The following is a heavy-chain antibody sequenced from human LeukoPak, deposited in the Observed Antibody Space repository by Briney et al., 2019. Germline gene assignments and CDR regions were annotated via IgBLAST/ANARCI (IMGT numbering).Heavy chain of an antibody. CDR3: ASGDDYLQPY. Sequence: GGSLRLSCVASGFRVSSKFMRWVRQAPGKGLEWVSIIHYDGKIRYAGSVGGRFTIYRDDSENTLFLQMNSLRVDDAAVYFCASGDDYLQPYWGQGTLVTVSS. V-gene: IGHV3-53*01. CDR2: IHYDGKI. J-gene: IGHJ4*02. CDR1: GFRVSSKF. D-gene: IGHD2-21*02.